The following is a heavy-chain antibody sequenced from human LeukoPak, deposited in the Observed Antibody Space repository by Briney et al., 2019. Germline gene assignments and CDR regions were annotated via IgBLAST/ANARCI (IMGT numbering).Heavy chain of an antibody. CDR3: ARTGSTVTMLYPFDH. Sequence: SETLSLTCTVSGGSIRSYYWSWVRQPPGKGLEWIGYIYYSGSTNYNPSLKSRVSISVDTSKNQFSLKLSSVTAADTAVYYCARTGSTVTMLYPFDHWGQGTLVTVSS. D-gene: IGHD4-17*01. CDR1: GGSIRSYY. J-gene: IGHJ4*02. V-gene: IGHV4-59*01. CDR2: IYYSGST.